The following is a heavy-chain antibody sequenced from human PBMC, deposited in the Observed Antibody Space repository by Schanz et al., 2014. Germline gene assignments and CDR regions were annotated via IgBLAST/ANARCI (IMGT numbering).Heavy chain of an antibody. CDR1: GFTFSSYT. D-gene: IGHD6-19*01. J-gene: IGHJ4*02. CDR3: ARKTDSSGTGDY. V-gene: IGHV3-30*14. CDR2: ISYDGTNK. Sequence: QVQLVESGGGVVQPGRSLRLSCAASGFTFSSYTMHWVRQAPGTGLEWVAVISYDGTNKYYADSVKGRFTISRDGSKNTLYLQMNSLRAEDTAVYYCARKTDSSGTGDYWGQGTLVTVSS.